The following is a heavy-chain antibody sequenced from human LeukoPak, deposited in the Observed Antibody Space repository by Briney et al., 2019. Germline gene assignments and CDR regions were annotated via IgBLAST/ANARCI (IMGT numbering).Heavy chain of an antibody. J-gene: IGHJ4*02. CDR1: GYTFTTYG. CDR3: ARRGQLPRYRHYDNSGSDY. V-gene: IGHV1-18*01. Sequence: ASVKVSCKASGYTFTTYGISWVRQAPGQGLEWMGWISTNNGNTNYAQKLQGRVTMTTDTSTSTAYMELRSLRSDDTAVYYCARRGQLPRYRHYDNSGSDYWGQGTLVTVSS. CDR2: ISTNNGNT. D-gene: IGHD3-22*01.